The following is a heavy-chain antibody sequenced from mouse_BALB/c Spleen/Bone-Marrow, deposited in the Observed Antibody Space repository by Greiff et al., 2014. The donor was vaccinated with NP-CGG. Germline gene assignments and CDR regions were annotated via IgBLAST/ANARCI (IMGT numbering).Heavy chain of an antibody. D-gene: IGHD2-14*01. V-gene: IGHV1-15*01. CDR3: TRSLVRRLAY. CDR2: IDPETGGT. J-gene: IGHJ3*01. Sequence: QVQLQQSGAELVRPGASVTLSCKASGYTFTDYEMHWVKQTPVHGLEWIGAIDPETGGTAYNQKFKGKATLTADKSSSTAYMELRSLTSEDSAVYYCTRSLVRRLAYWGQGTLVTVSA. CDR1: GYTFTDYE.